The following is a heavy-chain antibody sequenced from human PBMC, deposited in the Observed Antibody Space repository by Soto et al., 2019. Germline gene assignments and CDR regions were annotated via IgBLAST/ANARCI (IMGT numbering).Heavy chain of an antibody. J-gene: IGHJ4*02. CDR3: VQTTGWPGFDF. Sequence: EVQLVESGGGLIQPGGSLRRSCAASGFTVSSKYMTWVRQAPGKGLEWVSVIYGGGTTYYADSVKGRFTISRDNSKNTLFLQVNSLRVEDTAVYYCVQTTGWPGFDFWGQGTLVTVSS. CDR1: GFTVSSKY. CDR2: IYGGGTT. D-gene: IGHD6-19*01. V-gene: IGHV3-53*01.